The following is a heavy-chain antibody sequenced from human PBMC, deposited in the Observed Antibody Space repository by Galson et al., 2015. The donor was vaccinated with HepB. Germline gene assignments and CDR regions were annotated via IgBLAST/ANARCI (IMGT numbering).Heavy chain of an antibody. CDR2: INGRGSTR. D-gene: IGHD3-16*01. Sequence: RLSCAGSGFIFRHHAMAWIRQAPGKGLEWVSGINGRGSTRSYSDAVKGRFSISRDNSKDLVFLQMDNLRAEATAVYSCVKEGSWFGGDWFDPWGQGALVTVS. CDR1: GFIFRHHA. V-gene: IGHV3-23*01. J-gene: IGHJ5*02. CDR3: VKEGSWFGGDWFDP.